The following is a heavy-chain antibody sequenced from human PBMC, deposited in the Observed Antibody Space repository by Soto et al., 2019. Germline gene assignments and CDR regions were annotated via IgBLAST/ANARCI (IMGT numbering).Heavy chain of an antibody. CDR3: ARAPRGYGMDV. J-gene: IGHJ6*02. Sequence: QVQLQESGPRLVKPSGTLSLTCTVSGDSVSSNSWWSWVRQPPGKGLEWIGEIHHSGSTNYNSSLTSRVSISIDKSKNLFSLNLYSVTAADAAVFYCARAPRGYGMDVWGQGTTVSVSS. CDR1: GDSVSSNSW. CDR2: IHHSGST. V-gene: IGHV4-4*02.